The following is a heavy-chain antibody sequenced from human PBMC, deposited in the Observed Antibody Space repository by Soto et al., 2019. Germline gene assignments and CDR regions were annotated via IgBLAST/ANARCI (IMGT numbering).Heavy chain of an antibody. V-gene: IGHV4-31*03. CDR3: ARIYYYGSGSTYYYYYYYMDV. D-gene: IGHD3-10*01. J-gene: IGHJ6*03. CDR1: GGSINTGAYY. CDR2: IYYSANI. Sequence: PSETLSLTCTVSGGSINTGAYYWSWIRQHPGKGLEWIGYIYYSANIYYNPSLRSRLTMSVDTSKNQFSLKLSSVTAADTAVYYCARIYYYGSGSTYYYYYYYMDVWGKGTTVTVSS.